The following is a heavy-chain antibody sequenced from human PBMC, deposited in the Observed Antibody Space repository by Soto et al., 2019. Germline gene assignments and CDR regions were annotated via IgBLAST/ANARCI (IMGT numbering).Heavy chain of an antibody. J-gene: IGHJ4*02. CDR2: ISGSGGSA. D-gene: IGHD5-18*01. V-gene: IGHV3-23*01. CDR1: VFTFSSYA. CDR3: AKLQAYSYGPGAYFEY. Sequence: VGSLRLSCASSVFTFSSYAMSCVRHSPGKGLEWVSAISGSGGSADYVDSVKGRFTISRDNSKNTLYLQMNSLRAEDTAVYYCAKLQAYSYGPGAYFEYWGQGTLVTVSS.